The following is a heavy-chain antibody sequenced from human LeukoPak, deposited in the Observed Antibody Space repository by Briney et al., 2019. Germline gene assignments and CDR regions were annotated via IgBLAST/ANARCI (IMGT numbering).Heavy chain of an antibody. J-gene: IGHJ4*02. V-gene: IGHV3-23*01. CDR1: GITLSNYG. CDR3: AKRGVVIRVILVGFHKEAYYFDS. CDR2: FSGSGGSK. D-gene: IGHD3-22*01. Sequence: GGSLRLSCAVSGITLSNYGMSWVRQAPGKGLEWVAGFSGSGGSKYYADPVKGRFTISRDNSKNTLYLQMISLRAEDTAVYFCAKRGVVIRVILVGFHKEAYYFDSWGQGALVTVSS.